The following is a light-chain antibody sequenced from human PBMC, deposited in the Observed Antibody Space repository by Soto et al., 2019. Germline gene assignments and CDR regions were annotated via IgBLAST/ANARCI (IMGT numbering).Light chain of an antibody. Sequence: EIVLTQSPGTMSLSPGERATLSCRASQSVSSNYLAWYQLRPGQAPRLLIYGASSRATGIPDKFSGSGSGTDFTLTISRLEPADFAVYYCQQYGSSQITFGQGTRLEIK. J-gene: IGKJ5*01. V-gene: IGKV3-20*01. CDR3: QQYGSSQIT. CDR2: GAS. CDR1: QSVSSNY.